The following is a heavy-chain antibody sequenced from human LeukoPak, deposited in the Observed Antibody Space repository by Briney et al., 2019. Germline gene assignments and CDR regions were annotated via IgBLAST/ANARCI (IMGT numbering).Heavy chain of an antibody. D-gene: IGHD2-8*01. J-gene: IGHJ4*02. Sequence: PGGSLRLSCAASGFTFTSHWMSWVRQALGKGLEWVARMNLGGSEKYYVDSVKGRFTISRDNAKTSLYLEMNSLRAEDTAVYYCARDATYCTNGVCYTRFDYWGQGTLVTVSS. V-gene: IGHV3-7*01. CDR2: MNLGGSEK. CDR3: ARDATYCTNGVCYTRFDY. CDR1: GFTFTSHW.